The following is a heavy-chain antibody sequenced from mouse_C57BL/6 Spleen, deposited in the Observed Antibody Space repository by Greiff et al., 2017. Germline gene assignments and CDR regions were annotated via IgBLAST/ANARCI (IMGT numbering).Heavy chain of an antibody. V-gene: IGHV1-76*01. J-gene: IGHJ2*01. CDR2: IYPGSGNT. D-gene: IGHD3-2*02. Sequence: VQLHQSGAELVRPGASVKLSCKASGYTFTDYYINWVKQRPGQGLEWIARIYPGSGNTYYNEKFKGKATLTAEKSSSTAYMQLSSLTSEDSAVYYCARGAAQATSYFDYWGQGTTLTVSS. CDR1: GYTFTDYY. CDR3: ARGAAQATSYFDY.